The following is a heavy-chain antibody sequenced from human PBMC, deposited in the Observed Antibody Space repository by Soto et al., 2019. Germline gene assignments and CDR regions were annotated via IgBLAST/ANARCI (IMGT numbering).Heavy chain of an antibody. D-gene: IGHD2-2*01. CDR1: GGTFSSYA. CDR3: ARLGTTLANWFDP. CDR2: IIPIFGTA. V-gene: IGHV1-69*13. J-gene: IGHJ5*02. Sequence: SVKVSCKASGGTFSSYAISWVRQAPGQGLEWMGGIIPIFGTANYAQRFQGRVTITADESTSTAYMELSSLRSEDTAVYYCARLGTTLANWFDPWGQGTLVTVSS.